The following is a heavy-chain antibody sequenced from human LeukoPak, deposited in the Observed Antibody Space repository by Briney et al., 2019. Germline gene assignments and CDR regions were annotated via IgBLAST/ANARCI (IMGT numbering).Heavy chain of an antibody. V-gene: IGHV4-59*08. D-gene: IGHD3-3*01. CDR3: ASTIFGGTD. CDR2: IYYSGST. Sequence: PSETLSLTCTVSGGSISGYYWSWMRQPPGKGLEWIGYIYYSGSTNYNPSLKSRVTISVDTSKNQFSLKLSSVTAADTAVYYCASTIFGGTDWGQGTLVTVSS. CDR1: GGSISGYY. J-gene: IGHJ4*02.